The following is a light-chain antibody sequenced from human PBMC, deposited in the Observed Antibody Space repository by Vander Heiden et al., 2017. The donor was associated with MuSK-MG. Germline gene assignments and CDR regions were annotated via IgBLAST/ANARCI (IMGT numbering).Light chain of an antibody. CDR1: SSDVGSYNL. CDR3: CSYAGSSTYV. J-gene: IGLJ1*01. Sequence: QPALTQPPSVSGSPRQSITSSCTGTSSDVGSYNLVSWYQPHPGKAPKLMIYEVSKRPSGVSNRFSGSKSGNTASLTISGLQAEDEADYYCCSYAGSSTYVFGTGTKVTVL. CDR2: EVS. V-gene: IGLV2-23*02.